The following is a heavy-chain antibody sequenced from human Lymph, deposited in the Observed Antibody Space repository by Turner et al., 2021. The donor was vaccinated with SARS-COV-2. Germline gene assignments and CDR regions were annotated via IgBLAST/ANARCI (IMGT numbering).Heavy chain of an antibody. CDR3: AKDRFTLSSGWEDY. Sequence: EVPLLESGGGLVQPGGSLRLSCAASGFTFSSYAMSWVRQAPGKGREWVSGISGSGGTTHYADSVKGRFTISRDNSKNTLYLQMNSLRAEDTAVYYCAKDRFTLSSGWEDYWGQGTLVTVSS. D-gene: IGHD6-19*01. V-gene: IGHV3-23*01. J-gene: IGHJ4*02. CDR1: GFTFSSYA. CDR2: ISGSGGTT.